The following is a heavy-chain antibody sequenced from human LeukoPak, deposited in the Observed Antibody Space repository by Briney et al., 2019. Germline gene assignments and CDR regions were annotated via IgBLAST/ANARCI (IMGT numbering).Heavy chain of an antibody. CDR2: INHSGST. D-gene: IGHD2-2*01. J-gene: IGHJ6*03. Sequence: PSETLSLTCAVYGGSFSGYYWSWIRQPPGKGLEWIGEINHSGSTNYSPSLKSRVTISVDTSKNQFSLKLSSVTAADTAVYYCARLRGCSSTSCKLGGVYYYYYMDVWGKGTTVTVSS. V-gene: IGHV4-34*01. CDR1: GGSFSGYY. CDR3: ARLRGCSSTSCKLGGVYYYYYMDV.